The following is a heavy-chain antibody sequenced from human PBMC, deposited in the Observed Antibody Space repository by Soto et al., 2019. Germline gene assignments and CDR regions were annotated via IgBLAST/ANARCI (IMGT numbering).Heavy chain of an antibody. CDR2: IYYSGST. CDR1: GGSISSYY. D-gene: IGHD3-10*01. V-gene: IGHV4-59*08. Sequence: SETLSLTCTVSGGSISSYYWSWILQPPGKGLEWIGYIYYSGSTNYNPSLKSRVTISVDTSKNQFSLKLSSVTAADTAVYYCARQGPTMVRGVTEIEDYYYYYMDVWGKGTTVTVSS. CDR3: ARQGPTMVRGVTEIEDYYYYYMDV. J-gene: IGHJ6*03.